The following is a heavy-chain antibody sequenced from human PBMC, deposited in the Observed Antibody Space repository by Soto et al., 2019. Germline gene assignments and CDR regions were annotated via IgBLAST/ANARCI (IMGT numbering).Heavy chain of an antibody. CDR1: GYTFTSYY. D-gene: IGHD2-15*01. CDR3: ATSPAYGSRGYGIPPDVSHGMDV. V-gene: IGHV1-46*01. J-gene: IGHJ6*02. CDR2: INPSGGIT. Sequence: QMQLVQSGAEVKKPGASVKVSCQTSGYTFTSYYMHWVRQAPGQGLEWMGIINPSGGITRYAQKFQVRVTVARDTSTSTVYMELSSLRSDDTAVYYCATSPAYGSRGYGIPPDVSHGMDVWGQGTTVTVSS.